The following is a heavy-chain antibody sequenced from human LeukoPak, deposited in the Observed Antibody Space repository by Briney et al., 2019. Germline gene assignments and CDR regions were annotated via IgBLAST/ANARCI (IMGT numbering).Heavy chain of an antibody. J-gene: IGHJ4*02. D-gene: IGHD3-10*01. V-gene: IGHV4-59*08. CDR1: GGSISSYY. CDR3: ASGLWFGESLFDY. Sequence: SETLSLTCTVSGGSISSYYWSWIRQPPGKGLEWIGYIYYSGSTNYNPSLKSRVTISVDTSKNQFSLKLSSVTAADTAVYYCASGLWFGESLFDYWGQGTLVTVSS. CDR2: IYYSGST.